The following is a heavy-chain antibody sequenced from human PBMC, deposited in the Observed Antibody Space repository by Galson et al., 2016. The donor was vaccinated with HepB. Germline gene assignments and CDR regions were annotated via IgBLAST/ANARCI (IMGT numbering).Heavy chain of an antibody. J-gene: IGHJ4*02. CDR1: GFIVSSYH. V-gene: IGHV3-30*03. CDR2: ISYNGSHK. D-gene: IGHD4-23*01. CDR3: ARGEIGTTLD. Sequence: SLRLSCAASGFIVSSYHINWVRQAPGKGLEWVAIISYNGSHKNYSDSVKGRFTISRDNSKNTLYLQMDSLTTEDTAVYYCARGEIGTTLDWGQGALVTVSS.